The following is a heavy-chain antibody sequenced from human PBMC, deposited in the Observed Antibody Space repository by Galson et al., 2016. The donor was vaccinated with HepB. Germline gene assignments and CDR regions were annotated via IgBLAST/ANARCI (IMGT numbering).Heavy chain of an antibody. Sequence: SLRLSCAGSGFTFSSYNMNWVRQAPGKGLEWLADISISGSTVYYADSVKGRFTISRDNDKNSVYLQMDSLRDEDTAVYYCAREADFYDSTGYFPPFAYWSHAILVTVSS. CDR3: AREADFYDSTGYFPPFAY. CDR2: ISISGSTV. J-gene: IGHJ4*01. V-gene: IGHV3-48*02. CDR1: GFTFSSYN. D-gene: IGHD3-22*01.